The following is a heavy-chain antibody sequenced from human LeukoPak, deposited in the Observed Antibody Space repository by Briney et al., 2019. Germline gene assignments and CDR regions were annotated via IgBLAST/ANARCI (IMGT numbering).Heavy chain of an antibody. J-gene: IGHJ4*02. Sequence: GGSLRPSCAASGFRFSNFAMSWVRQAPGKGLEWVSLIIGSSGDTLYADSVKGRFTISRDISKNRLYLQMNSLRAEDTALYYCAKGAYDYIEMGYFDDWGQGTLVTVSS. CDR3: AKGAYDYIEMGYFDD. CDR1: GFRFSNFA. CDR2: IIGSSGDT. D-gene: IGHD5-12*01. V-gene: IGHV3-23*01.